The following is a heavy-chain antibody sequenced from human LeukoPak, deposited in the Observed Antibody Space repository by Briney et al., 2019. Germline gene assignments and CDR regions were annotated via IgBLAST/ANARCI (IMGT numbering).Heavy chain of an antibody. J-gene: IGHJ4*02. CDR2: ISGRGGNT. CDR3: AKVVTTIGNFDY. D-gene: IGHD4-17*01. V-gene: IGHV3-23*01. CDR1: GFTFTNYA. Sequence: GGSRRLAWAASGFTFTNYAMNWVRQAPGKWLEWVSSISGRGGNTYYADSVKGRFTISRDNSEDTLYLQMNSLRGEDKAFYYCAKVVTTIGNFDYWGQGTMVAVSS.